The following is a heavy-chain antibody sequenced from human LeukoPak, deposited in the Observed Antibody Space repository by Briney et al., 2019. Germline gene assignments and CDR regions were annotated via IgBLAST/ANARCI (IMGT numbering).Heavy chain of an antibody. Sequence: PGGSLRLSCAASGFTFSSYGMHWVRQAPGKGLVWVSRINSDGSSTWYADSVKGRFTISRDNAKNSLYLQMNSLRAEDTAVYYCARASNGYSRPLVYYYYYMDVWGKGTTVTVSS. D-gene: IGHD5-18*01. CDR2: INSDGSST. J-gene: IGHJ6*03. V-gene: IGHV3-74*01. CDR1: GFTFSSYG. CDR3: ARASNGYSRPLVYYYYYMDV.